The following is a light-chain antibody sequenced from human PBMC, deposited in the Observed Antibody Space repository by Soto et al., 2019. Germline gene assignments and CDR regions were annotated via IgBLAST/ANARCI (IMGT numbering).Light chain of an antibody. V-gene: IGLV2-23*02. CDR3: CSYAGFTTYV. J-gene: IGLJ1*01. Sequence: QSALTQPASVSGSPGQSITISCTGTSNDVGSYSLVSWYQHHPGKAPKLIIYEVTKRPSGVSNRFSASKSGNTASLTISGLHPEDEADYYCCSYAGFTTYVFGTGTKVTVL. CDR1: SNDVGSYSL. CDR2: EVT.